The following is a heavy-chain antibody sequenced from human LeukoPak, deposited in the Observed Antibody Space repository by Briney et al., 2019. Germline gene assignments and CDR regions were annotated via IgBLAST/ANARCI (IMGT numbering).Heavy chain of an antibody. V-gene: IGHV4-59*01. CDR2: IYYSGST. J-gene: IGHJ5*02. D-gene: IGHD3-3*01. CDR3: ARYYDFWSGRHNWFDP. CDR1: GGSISSYY. Sequence: SETLSLTCTVSGGSISSYYWSWLRQPPGKGLEWIGYIYYSGSTNYNPSLKSRVTISVDTSKNQFSLKLSSVTAADTAVYYCARYYDFWSGRHNWFDPWGQGTLVTVSS.